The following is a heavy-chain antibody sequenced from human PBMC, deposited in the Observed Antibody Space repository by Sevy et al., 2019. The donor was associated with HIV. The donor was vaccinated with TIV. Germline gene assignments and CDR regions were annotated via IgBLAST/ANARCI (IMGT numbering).Heavy chain of an antibody. Sequence: SETLSLTCTVSGGSVSSNTYYWGWVRQPPGKGLEWIGNVYYGGSTYYNPSLQSRITISVDTSKNQFSLKLSSVTATDTAVYYCARLSTMFFFEYWGQGTLVTVSS. CDR3: ARLSTMFFFEY. CDR1: GGSVSSNTYY. CDR2: VYYGGST. J-gene: IGHJ4*02. D-gene: IGHD3-10*02. V-gene: IGHV4-39*01.